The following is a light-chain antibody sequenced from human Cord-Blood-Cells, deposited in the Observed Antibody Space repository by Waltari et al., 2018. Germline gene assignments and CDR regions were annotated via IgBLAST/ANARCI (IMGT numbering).Light chain of an antibody. V-gene: IGKV3-20*01. CDR1: QSVSSSY. CDR3: QQYGSSPYS. J-gene: IGKJ2*03. Sequence: IVLTQSPGTLSLSPGERATLSCRASQSVSSSYLAWYQQKPGQAPRLLIYGASSRATGIPDRVSGSGSGTDFTLTISRLEPEDCAVYYCQQYGSSPYSFGQGTKLEIK. CDR2: GAS.